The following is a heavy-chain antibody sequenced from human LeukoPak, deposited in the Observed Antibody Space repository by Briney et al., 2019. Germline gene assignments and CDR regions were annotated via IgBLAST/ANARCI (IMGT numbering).Heavy chain of an antibody. CDR2: MNPNSGNT. V-gene: IGHV1-8*01. Sequence: ASVKVSCKASGYTFTSYDINWVRQATGQGLEWMGWMNPNSGNTGYAQKFQGRVTMTRNTSISTAYMELSSLRSEATAVYYCARGAHSYCTNGVCYFDNWFDPWGQGTLVTVSS. J-gene: IGHJ5*02. CDR3: ARGAHSYCTNGVCYFDNWFDP. CDR1: GYTFTSYD. D-gene: IGHD2-8*01.